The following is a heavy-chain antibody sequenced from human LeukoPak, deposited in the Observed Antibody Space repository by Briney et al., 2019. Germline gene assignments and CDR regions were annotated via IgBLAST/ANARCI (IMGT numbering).Heavy chain of an antibody. D-gene: IGHD3-22*01. CDR3: AKRGVVIRVILVGFHKEAYYFDS. J-gene: IGHJ4*02. CDR1: APTLSNFG. CDR2: IRASGGRT. V-gene: IGHV3-23*01. Sequence: ARSLRLSSAVYAPTLSNFGTSWVRPAHGDGLEWDAGIRASGGRTNYADSVKGRFTISRDNPKNTLYLQMNSLRAEDTAVYFCAKRGVVIRVILVGFHKEAYYFDSWGQGALVTVSS.